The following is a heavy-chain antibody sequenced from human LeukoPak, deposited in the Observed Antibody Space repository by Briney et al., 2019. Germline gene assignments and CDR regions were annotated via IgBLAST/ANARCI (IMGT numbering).Heavy chain of an antibody. CDR1: GYTFPGYY. CDR2: INPNSGGT. J-gene: IGHJ3*02. D-gene: IGHD3-3*01. CDR3: ARRLEDFWSGYLTPNSAFDI. V-gene: IGHV1-2*02. Sequence: ASVKVSCKASGYTFPGYYMHWVRQAPGQGLEWMGWINPNSGGTNYAQKFQGRVTMTRDKSIGTAYMELSRLRSDDTAVYYCARRLEDFWSGYLTPNSAFDIWGQGTMVTVSS.